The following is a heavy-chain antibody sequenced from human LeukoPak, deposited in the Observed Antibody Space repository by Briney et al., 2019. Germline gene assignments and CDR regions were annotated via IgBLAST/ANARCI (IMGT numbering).Heavy chain of an antibody. V-gene: IGHV3-23*01. D-gene: IGHD4/OR15-4a*01. CDR2: ISDNGGGT. CDR3: AKESGALGAPLYDY. CDR1: GFIFRNYA. J-gene: IGHJ4*02. Sequence: GGSLRLSCVASGFIFRNYAMSWVRQAPGEGLEWVSGISDNGGGTYYADSVKGRFTISRDNTKNMLYLQMNSLRAEDTAVYYCAKESGALGAPLYDYWGQGILVTGSS.